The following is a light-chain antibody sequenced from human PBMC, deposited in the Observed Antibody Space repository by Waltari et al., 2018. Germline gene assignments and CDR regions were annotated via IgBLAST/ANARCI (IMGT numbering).Light chain of an antibody. CDR3: SSYTSSSTWV. J-gene: IGLJ3*02. CDR1: SSDFGGYNY. CDR2: DVS. V-gene: IGLV2-14*01. Sequence: QSALTQPASVSGSPGQSLTISCTGTSSDFGGYNYVSWYQQHPGKAPKLMIYDVSKRPSGVSNRFSGSKSGNTASLTISGLQAEDEADYYCSSYTSSSTWVFGGGTKLTVL.